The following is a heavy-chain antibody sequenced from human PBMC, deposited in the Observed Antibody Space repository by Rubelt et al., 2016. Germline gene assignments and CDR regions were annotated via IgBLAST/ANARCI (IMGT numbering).Heavy chain of an antibody. CDR1: GGSFSGYY. J-gene: IGHJ5*02. V-gene: IGHV4-39*01. CDR3: ARRGSGSYYQAWFDP. Sequence: QLQESGPGLVKPSETLSLTCAVYGGSFSGYYWSWIRQPPGKGLEWIGSIYYSGNTYYNPSLKSRVTISVDTSKNQFSRNVGSVTAADTAVYYCARRGSGSYYQAWFDPWGQGTLVTVSS. D-gene: IGHD1-26*01. CDR2: IYYSGNT.